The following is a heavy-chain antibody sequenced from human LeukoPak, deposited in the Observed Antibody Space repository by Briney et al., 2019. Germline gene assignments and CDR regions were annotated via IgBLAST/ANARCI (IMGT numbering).Heavy chain of an antibody. CDR2: IYYSGST. D-gene: IGHD5-24*01. V-gene: IGHV4-59*08. J-gene: IGHJ3*02. CDR1: GGSISSYY. Sequence: PSETLSLTCTISGGSISSYYWSWIRQPPGKGLEWIGYIYYSGSTSYNPSLKSRVTILVDTSKNQFSLKLRSVTAADTAVYYCARHKRDVSLDHAFDIWGQGTMVTVSS. CDR3: ARHKRDVSLDHAFDI.